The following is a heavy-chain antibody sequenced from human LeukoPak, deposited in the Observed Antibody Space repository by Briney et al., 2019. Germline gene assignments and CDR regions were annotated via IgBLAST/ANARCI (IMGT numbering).Heavy chain of an antibody. J-gene: IGHJ4*02. Sequence: GGSLRLSCAASGFTFSSYAMHWVRQAPGKGLEWVAVISYDGSNKYYADSVKDRFTISRDNSKNTLYLQMNSLRAEDTAVYYCASSSYGDKHFDYWGQGTLVTVSS. CDR2: ISYDGSNK. CDR1: GFTFSSYA. D-gene: IGHD4-17*01. V-gene: IGHV3-30-3*01. CDR3: ASSSYGDKHFDY.